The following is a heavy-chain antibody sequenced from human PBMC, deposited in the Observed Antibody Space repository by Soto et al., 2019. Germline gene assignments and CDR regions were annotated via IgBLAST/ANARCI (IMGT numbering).Heavy chain of an antibody. V-gene: IGHV3-23*01. J-gene: IGHJ4*02. CDR2: ISGSGDST. Sequence: GGSLRLSCAASGFTFSSYAMNWVRQAPGKGLEWVSVISGSGDSTYYADSVKGRFTISRDNSKNTLYLQMNSLRTEDTAVYYCARRGPRTYFAYWGQGTLVTVSS. CDR3: ARRGPRTYFAY. D-gene: IGHD6-6*01. CDR1: GFTFSSYA.